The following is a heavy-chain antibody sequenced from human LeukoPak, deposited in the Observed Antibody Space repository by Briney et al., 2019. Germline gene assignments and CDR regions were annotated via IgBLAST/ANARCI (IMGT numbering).Heavy chain of an antibody. J-gene: IGHJ6*02. CDR1: GYTFTSYG. Sequence: GASVKVSCKASGYTFTSYGISWVRRAPGQGLEWMGWISAYNGNTNYAQKLQGRVTMTTDTSTSTAYMELRSLRSDDTAVYYCARDETFDYYYGMDVWGQGTTVTVSS. V-gene: IGHV1-18*01. CDR3: ARDETFDYYYGMDV. CDR2: ISAYNGNT.